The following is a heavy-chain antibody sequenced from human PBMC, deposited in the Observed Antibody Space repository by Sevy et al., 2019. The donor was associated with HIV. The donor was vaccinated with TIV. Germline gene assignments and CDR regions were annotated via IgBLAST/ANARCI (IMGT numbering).Heavy chain of an antibody. V-gene: IGHV3-21*01. J-gene: IGHJ4*02. D-gene: IGHD5-18*01. CDR2: ISSSSSYI. CDR1: GFTFSSYS. Sequence: GGSLRLSCAAPGFTFSSYSMNWVRQAPGKGLEWVSSISSSSSYIYYADSVKGRFTISRDNAKNSLYLQMNSLRAEDTAVYYCARDRGYSYGPSYYFDYWGQGTLVTVSS. CDR3: ARDRGYSYGPSYYFDY.